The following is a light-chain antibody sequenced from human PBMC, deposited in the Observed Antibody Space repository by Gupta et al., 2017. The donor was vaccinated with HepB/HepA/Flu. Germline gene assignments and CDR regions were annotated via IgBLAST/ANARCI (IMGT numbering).Light chain of an antibody. CDR3: SSYTGSSTYVV. J-gene: IGLJ2*01. CDR1: SRDVGGYDY. Sequence: QSALTQPASVSGSPGQSITISCTGTSRDVGGYDYVSWYQQHPGKAPKLMNYDVSNRPSGVSNRFSGSKSGNTASLTISGLQAEDEADYYCSSYTGSSTYVVFGGGTKLTVL. V-gene: IGLV2-14*01. CDR2: DVS.